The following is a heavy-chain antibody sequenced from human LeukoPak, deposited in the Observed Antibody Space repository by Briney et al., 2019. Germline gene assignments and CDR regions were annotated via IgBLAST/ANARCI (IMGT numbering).Heavy chain of an antibody. J-gene: IGHJ6*04. D-gene: IGHD3-16*01. Sequence: GGSLRLSCAASGFTFSSYEMNWVRQAPGKGLEWVSYISSSGSTIYYADSVKGRFTISRDNAKNSLYLQMNSLRAKDAAVYYCARDFGVNYYYYYGMDVWGKGTTVTVSS. CDR2: ISSSGSTI. CDR3: ARDFGVNYYYYYGMDV. CDR1: GFTFSSYE. V-gene: IGHV3-48*03.